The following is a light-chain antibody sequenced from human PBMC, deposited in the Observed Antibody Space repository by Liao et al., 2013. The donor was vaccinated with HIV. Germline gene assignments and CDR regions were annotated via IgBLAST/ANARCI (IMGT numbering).Light chain of an antibody. Sequence: SYELTQPPSVSVSPGQTASITCSGDKLGDKYACWYQQKPGQSPVLVIYQDRKRPSGIPERFSGSNSGNTATLTISGTQAMDEADYYCQAWDSGTYVFGTGTKVTVL. CDR1: KLGDKY. J-gene: IGLJ1*01. CDR2: QDR. V-gene: IGLV3-1*01. CDR3: QAWDSGTYV.